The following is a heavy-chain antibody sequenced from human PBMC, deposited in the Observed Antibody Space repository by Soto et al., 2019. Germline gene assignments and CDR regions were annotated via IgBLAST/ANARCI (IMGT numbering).Heavy chain of an antibody. CDR2: ISYDGSDK. D-gene: IGHD3-10*01. V-gene: IGHV3-30*03. CDR3: VGGQYYFDY. CDR1: GFPFTSYG. Sequence: QVQLVESGGGVVQPGRSLRLSCAASGFPFTSYGMHWVREGPDKGLEWVAIISYDGSDKYYAESVKGRFTISRDNSKNTLYLQMNSLRPEDTALYYCVGGQYYFDYRGQGTLVIASS. J-gene: IGHJ4*02.